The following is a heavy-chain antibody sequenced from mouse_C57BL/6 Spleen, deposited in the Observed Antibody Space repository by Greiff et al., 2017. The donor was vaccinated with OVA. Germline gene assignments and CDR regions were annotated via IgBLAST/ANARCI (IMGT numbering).Heavy chain of an antibody. V-gene: IGHV5-15*04. CDR1: GFTFSDYG. CDR2: ISNLAYSL. J-gene: IGHJ4*01. CDR3: ARLPSYDGYLYYAMDY. Sequence: EVKLVESGGGLVQPGGSLKLSCAASGFTFSDYGMAWVRQAPRKGPEWVAFISNLAYSLYYADTVTGRFPIARANAKNTLYLEMSSLRSEDTAMYYCARLPSYDGYLYYAMDYWGQGTSVTVSS. D-gene: IGHD2-3*01.